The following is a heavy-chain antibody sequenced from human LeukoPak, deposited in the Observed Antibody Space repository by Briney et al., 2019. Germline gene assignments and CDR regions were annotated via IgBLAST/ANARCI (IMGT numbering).Heavy chain of an antibody. Sequence: GGSLRLSCAASGFTFNSYEMNWVRQAPGKGLEWLSYISSSGTTIKYADSVKGRFTISRDNAKNSLYLQVNSLRAEDTAVYYCARIMITVTTSDYWGQGTLVTVSS. CDR2: ISSSGTTI. D-gene: IGHD4-17*01. CDR3: ARIMITVTTSDY. V-gene: IGHV3-48*03. J-gene: IGHJ4*02. CDR1: GFTFNSYE.